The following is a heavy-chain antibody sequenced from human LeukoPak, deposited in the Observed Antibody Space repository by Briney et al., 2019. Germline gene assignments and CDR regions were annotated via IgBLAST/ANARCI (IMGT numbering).Heavy chain of an antibody. J-gene: IGHJ4*02. CDR3: ATPVAVAGSFDY. D-gene: IGHD6-19*01. CDR1: DYTFTAYY. Sequence: ASVKVSXKASDYTFTAYYIHWVRQAPGQGLEWMGRIDPNSGDTSYVQKFQGRVTMTRDTSIGTAHMDLSGLISDDTAVYYCATPVAVAGSFDYWGQGTLVTVSS. CDR2: IDPNSGDT. V-gene: IGHV1-2*06.